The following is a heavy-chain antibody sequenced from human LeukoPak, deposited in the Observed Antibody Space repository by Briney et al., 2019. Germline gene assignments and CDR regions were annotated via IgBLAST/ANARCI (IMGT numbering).Heavy chain of an antibody. CDR2: ISSGDGPT. D-gene: IGHD3-22*01. Sequence: GGSLRLSCAASGFTFSDYYMTWIRQAPGKGLEWISYISSGDGPTYYADSVKGRFTISRDNAKNSLFLQMNSLRAEDTAVYYCARDLDYYDSSGSFQHWGQGTLVTVSS. CDR3: ARDLDYYDSSGSFQH. CDR1: GFTFSDYY. J-gene: IGHJ1*01. V-gene: IGHV3-11*04.